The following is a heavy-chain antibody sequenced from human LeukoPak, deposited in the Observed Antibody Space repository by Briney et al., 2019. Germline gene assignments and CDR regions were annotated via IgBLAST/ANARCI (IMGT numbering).Heavy chain of an antibody. Sequence: ASVKVSCKASGYTFNTYDINWVRQATGQGLEWMGWMNPNSGNTGYAQKFQGRVTFTRDTSIRTAYMELRSLKSEDTAVYFCARGKKYVATDVYWFDPWGQGTPVTVSS. J-gene: IGHJ5*02. CDR2: MNPNSGNT. CDR1: GYTFNTYD. CDR3: ARGKKYVATDVYWFDP. V-gene: IGHV1-8*03. D-gene: IGHD3-16*01.